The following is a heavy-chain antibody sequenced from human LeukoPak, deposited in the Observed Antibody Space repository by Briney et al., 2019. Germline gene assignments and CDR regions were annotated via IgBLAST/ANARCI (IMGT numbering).Heavy chain of an antibody. V-gene: IGHV1-46*01. CDR2: INASGGST. Sequence: ASVKVSCKASGYRFTSYYMHWVRQAPGQGLEWMGIINASGGSTTYAQKFQGRVTMTRDTSTSTVYMELSSLRSEDTAVYYCARDLIAPAGTTWFDPWGQGTLVTVSS. CDR3: ARDLIAPAGTTWFDP. J-gene: IGHJ5*02. D-gene: IGHD6-13*01. CDR1: GYRFTSYY.